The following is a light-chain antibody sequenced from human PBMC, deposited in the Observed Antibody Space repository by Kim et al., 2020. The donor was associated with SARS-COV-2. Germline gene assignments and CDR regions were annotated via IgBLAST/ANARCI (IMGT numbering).Light chain of an antibody. CDR2: AAS. CDR3: QLSYITPFT. CDR1: QSISSH. V-gene: IGKV1-39*01. J-gene: IGKJ3*01. Sequence: DIQMTQSPSTLSASVGDRVTITCRTTQSISSHLNWYQQKPGRAPKLLISAASTLQGGVPSRFSGSGSETDFTLTISSLQPEVFATYFCQLSYITPFTFGPGTKVDIK.